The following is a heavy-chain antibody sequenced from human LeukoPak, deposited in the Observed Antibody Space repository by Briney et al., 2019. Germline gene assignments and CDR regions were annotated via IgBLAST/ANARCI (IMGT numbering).Heavy chain of an antibody. CDR3: ARELPGCSSGSCYHDPRHYYYYYMDV. V-gene: IGHV3-7*01. CDR1: GFTFSNYW. Sequence: GGSLRLSRAVSGFTFSNYWMSWVRQAPGKGLEWVANIKQDGSEKYYVDSVEGRFTISRDNAKNSLYLQMNSLRAEDTAVYFCARELPGCSSGSCYHDPRHYYYYYMDVWGKGTTVTISS. J-gene: IGHJ6*03. D-gene: IGHD2-2*01. CDR2: IKQDGSEK.